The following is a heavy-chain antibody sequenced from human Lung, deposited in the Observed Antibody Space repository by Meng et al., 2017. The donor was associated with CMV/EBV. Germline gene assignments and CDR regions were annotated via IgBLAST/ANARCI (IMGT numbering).Heavy chain of an antibody. Sequence: GGSXRLXXAASGFNFRTYSMNWVRQAPGKGLEWVSSISSSSTYIYYADSVKGRFTISRDNAKNSLYLQMNSLRAEDTAVYYCARETGSSGWYGPGYWGQGTXVTVAS. D-gene: IGHD6-19*01. CDR2: ISSSSTYI. CDR3: ARETGSSGWYGPGY. CDR1: GFNFRTYS. J-gene: IGHJ4*02. V-gene: IGHV3-21*01.